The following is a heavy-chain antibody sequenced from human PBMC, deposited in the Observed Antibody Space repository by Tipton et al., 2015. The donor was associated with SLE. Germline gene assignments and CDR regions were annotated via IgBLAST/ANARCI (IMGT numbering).Heavy chain of an antibody. J-gene: IGHJ4*02. D-gene: IGHD3-22*01. V-gene: IGHV4-59*01. CDR1: GGSISSYY. CDR3: ARDAYYYDSSGYSPYFDY. CDR2: IYYSGST. Sequence: TLSLTCTVSGGSISSYYWSWIRQPPGKGLEWIGYIYYSGSTNYNPSLKSRVTISVDTSKNQFSLKLSSVTAADTAVYYCARDAYYYDSSGYSPYFDYWGQGTLVTVSS.